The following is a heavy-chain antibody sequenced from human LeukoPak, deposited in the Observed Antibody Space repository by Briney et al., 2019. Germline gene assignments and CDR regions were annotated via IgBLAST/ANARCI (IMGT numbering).Heavy chain of an antibody. CDR2: INAGNGNT. D-gene: IGHD6-19*01. CDR3: AGVYGSGWYRAFDI. CDR1: GYTFTSYY. J-gene: IGHJ3*02. Sequence: EASVKVSCKASGYTFTSYYMHWVRQAPGQRLEWMGWINAGNGNTKYSQKFQGRVTITRDTSASTAYMELSSLRSEDTAVYYCAGVYGSGWYRAFDIWGQGTMVTVSS. V-gene: IGHV1-3*01.